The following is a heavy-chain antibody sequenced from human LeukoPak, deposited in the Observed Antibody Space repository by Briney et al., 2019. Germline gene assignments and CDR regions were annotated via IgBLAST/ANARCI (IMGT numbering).Heavy chain of an antibody. V-gene: IGHV3-21*04. CDR1: GFTFSSYS. Sequence: GGSLRLSCAASGFTFSSYSMNWVRQAPGKGLEWVSSISSSSSYIYYADSVKGRFTISRDNSKNTLYLQMNSLRAEDTAVYYCAKDNGDPSPFDYWGQGTLVTVSS. D-gene: IGHD4-17*01. CDR2: ISSSSSYI. J-gene: IGHJ4*02. CDR3: AKDNGDPSPFDY.